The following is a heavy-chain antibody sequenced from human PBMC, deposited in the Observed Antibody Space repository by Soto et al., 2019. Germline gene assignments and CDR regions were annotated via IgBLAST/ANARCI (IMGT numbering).Heavy chain of an antibody. D-gene: IGHD2-21*02. J-gene: IGHJ4*02. CDR2: ISTYNRDT. CDR3: ARDERDSCSGGDCLYFDY. V-gene: IGHV1-18*04. Sequence: LVTFACTPSGSRFTNYLISWWLHAPDQGLEWLGLISTYNRDTNSSPRLPCRLPMTTETSTSTAYMEMRSLTSDDSAVYSCARDERDSCSGGDCLYFDYWGQGTLVTVSA. CDR1: GSRFTNYL.